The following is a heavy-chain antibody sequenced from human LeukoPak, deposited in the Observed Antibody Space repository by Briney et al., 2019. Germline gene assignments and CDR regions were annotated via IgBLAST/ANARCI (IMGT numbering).Heavy chain of an antibody. CDR2: IYYSGST. CDR1: GGSISSSSYY. J-gene: IGHJ4*02. CDR3: ARAPAYSSGWVDY. Sequence: SETLSLTCTVSGGSISSSSYYWGWIRQPPGKGLEWIGSIYYSGSTYYNPSLKSRVTISVDTSKNQFSLKLSSVTAADTAVYYCARAPAYSSGWVDYWGQGTLVTVSS. D-gene: IGHD6-19*01. V-gene: IGHV4-39*01.